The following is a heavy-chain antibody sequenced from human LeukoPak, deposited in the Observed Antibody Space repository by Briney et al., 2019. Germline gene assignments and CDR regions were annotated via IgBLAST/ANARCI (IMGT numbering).Heavy chain of an antibody. CDR1: GFTFTTYA. D-gene: IGHD6-19*01. J-gene: IGHJ4*02. V-gene: IGHV3-23*01. CDR3: AKDRSSGWYVSFDY. Sequence: GDSLRLSCAASGFTFTTYAMSWVRQAPGKGLEWVSTVSGSGGSTYYVDSVKGRFTISRDNSKNTLFLQMNSLRAEDTAVYYCAKDRSSGWYVSFDYWGQGTLVTVSS. CDR2: VSGSGGST.